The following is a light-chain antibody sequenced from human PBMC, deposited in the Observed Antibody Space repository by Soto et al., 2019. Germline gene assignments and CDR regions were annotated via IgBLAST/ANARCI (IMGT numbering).Light chain of an antibody. Sequence: EIVLTQSPATLSLSPGERATLSCRASQSVSSYLAWYQQKPGQAPRLLIYDASNRAPGIPARFSGSGSGTDFTLTISSLEPDDFAVYYCQQRSNWPITFGQGTRLEI. J-gene: IGKJ5*01. CDR2: DAS. CDR1: QSVSSY. CDR3: QQRSNWPIT. V-gene: IGKV3-11*01.